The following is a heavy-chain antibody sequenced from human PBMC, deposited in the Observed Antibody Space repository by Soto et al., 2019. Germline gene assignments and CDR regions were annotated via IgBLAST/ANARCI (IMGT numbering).Heavy chain of an antibody. CDR3: AKVTDGY. CDR1: GFTSSSYA. Sequence: EVQLLESGGGLVQPGGSLRLSCAASGFTSSSYAMSWVRQTPGKGLEWVSTISGSGGTTYYADSVKGRFTISRDISKHTLYLQMNSLRDEDTAVYYCAKVTDGYWGQRTLVTVSS. CDR2: ISGSGGTT. J-gene: IGHJ4*02. V-gene: IGHV3-23*01.